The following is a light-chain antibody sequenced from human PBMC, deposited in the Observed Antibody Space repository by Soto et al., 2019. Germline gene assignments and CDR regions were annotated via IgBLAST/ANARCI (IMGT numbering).Light chain of an antibody. CDR1: QGISVY. V-gene: IGKV1-27*01. CDR3: QKYNRAPLT. CDR2: AAS. Sequence: DIQMTQSPSSLSASLGDRVTITCRASQGISVYLAWFQQKPGKVPKLLIYAASTLQSGVPSRFSGSGSGTDFSLTISSLQPEDVETYYCQKYNRAPLTFGGGTKVEIK. J-gene: IGKJ4*01.